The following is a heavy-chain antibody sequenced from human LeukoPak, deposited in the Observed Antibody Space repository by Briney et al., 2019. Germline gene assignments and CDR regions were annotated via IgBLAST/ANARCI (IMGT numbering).Heavy chain of an antibody. CDR2: ISAYNGNT. CDR3: ARDHQVPAAYYYYYMDV. D-gene: IGHD2-2*01. CDR1: GYAFSSYG. V-gene: IGHV1-18*01. J-gene: IGHJ6*03. Sequence: GASVKVSCKASGYAFSSYGIGWVRQAPGQGLEWMGWISAYNGNTNYAQKLQGRVTMTTDTSTSTAYMELRSLRSDDTAVYYCARDHQVPAAYYYYYMDVWGKGTTVTVSS.